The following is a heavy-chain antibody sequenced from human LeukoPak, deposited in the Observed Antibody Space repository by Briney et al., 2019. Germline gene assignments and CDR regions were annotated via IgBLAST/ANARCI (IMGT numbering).Heavy chain of an antibody. CDR1: GGSISSGSYY. D-gene: IGHD3-22*01. Sequence: PSQTLSLTCTVSGGSISSGSYYWSWIRQPAGKGLEWIGRIYTSGSTNYNPSLKSRVTISVDTSKNQFSLKLGSVTAADTAVYYCARSRGYYDSSGYFFAFDIWGQGTMVTVSS. CDR2: IYTSGST. J-gene: IGHJ3*02. V-gene: IGHV4-61*02. CDR3: ARSRGYYDSSGYFFAFDI.